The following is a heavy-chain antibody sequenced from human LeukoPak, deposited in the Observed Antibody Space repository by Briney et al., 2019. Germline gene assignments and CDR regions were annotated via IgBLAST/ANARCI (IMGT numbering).Heavy chain of an antibody. Sequence: GGSLRLSCAASRFSFSSYSMNWVRQAPGKGLEWVSSITSSSGFIYYADSVKGRFTISRDNARNSLYLQMNSLRAEDTAVYYCARGAGGYDWNDAFDIWGQGTMVTVSS. V-gene: IGHV3-21*01. CDR2: ITSSSGFI. CDR3: ARGAGGYDWNDAFDI. CDR1: RFSFSSYS. D-gene: IGHD5-12*01. J-gene: IGHJ3*02.